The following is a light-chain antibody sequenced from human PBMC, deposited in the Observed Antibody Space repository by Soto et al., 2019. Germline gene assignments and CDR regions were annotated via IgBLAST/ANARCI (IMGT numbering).Light chain of an antibody. V-gene: IGLV2-14*03. CDR1: SSDVGGYNY. Sequence: QSVLTQPASVSGSPGQSITISCTGTSSDVGGYNYVSLYQHHPGKAPKLMIFDVSTRPSGVSNRFSGSKSGNTASLTISGLQPEDEADYYCSSYTTSNTRQIVFGTGTKLTVL. CDR3: SSYTTSNTRQIV. CDR2: DVS. J-gene: IGLJ1*01.